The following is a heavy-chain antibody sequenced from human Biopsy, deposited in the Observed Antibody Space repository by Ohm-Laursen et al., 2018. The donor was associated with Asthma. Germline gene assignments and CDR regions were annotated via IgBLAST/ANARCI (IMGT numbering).Heavy chain of an antibody. V-gene: IGHV4-39*01. CDR1: GGSIGSSSYY. J-gene: IGHJ4*02. CDR2: IYYSGST. Sequence: SETLSLTCTVSGGSIGSSSYYWGWIRRPPGKGLEFIGTIYYSGSTYYNPSLKSRVTLSVDASKNQFPLKLTSVTAADTAVYYCVSPPGYWGQGTRVTVSS. CDR3: VSPPGY.